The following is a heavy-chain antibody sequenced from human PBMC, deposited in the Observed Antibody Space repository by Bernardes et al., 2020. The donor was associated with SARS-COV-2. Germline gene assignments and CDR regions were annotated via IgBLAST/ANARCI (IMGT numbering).Heavy chain of an antibody. CDR1: GFTFGAYP. J-gene: IGHJ4*02. D-gene: IGHD6-19*01. V-gene: IGHV3-23*01. Sequence: GGSLRLSCAVSGFTFGAYPMTWVRQAPGKGLEWVSAISETADSTWYADSVKGRFAISRDNSKNTLYLQMSGLRVEDTAVYFCARRYDRGWEPLDCWGQGTLVT. CDR2: ISETADST. CDR3: ARRYDRGWEPLDC.